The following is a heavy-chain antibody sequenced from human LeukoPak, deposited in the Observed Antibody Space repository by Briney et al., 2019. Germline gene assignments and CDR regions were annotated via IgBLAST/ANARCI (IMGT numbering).Heavy chain of an antibody. CDR3: ARESTSSGGDCSIDY. CDR2: IGFSDRAV. D-gene: IGHD2-21*02. V-gene: IGHV3-48*03. CDR1: GFTFNSYE. J-gene: IGHJ4*02. Sequence: GGSLRLSCAASGFTFNSYEMNWVRQAPGKGLEWLSWIGFSDRAVYYADSVKGRFTISRDDAENSLYLQMNSLSVDDTAVYYCARESTSSGGDCSIDYWGQGTLVTVPS.